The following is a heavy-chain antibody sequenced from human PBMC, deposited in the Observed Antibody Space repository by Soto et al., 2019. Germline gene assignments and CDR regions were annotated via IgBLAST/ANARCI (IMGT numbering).Heavy chain of an antibody. CDR2: FDPEDGET. CDR3: AQATAVAGYFDP. V-gene: IGHV1-24*01. J-gene: IGHJ5*02. D-gene: IGHD6-19*01. Sequence: ASVKVSCKVSGYTLTELSMHWVRQAPGKGLEWMGGFDPEDGETIYAQKFQGRVTMTEDTSTDTAYMELSSLRSEDTAVYYCAQATAVAGYFDPWGQGTLVTVSS. CDR1: GYTLTELS.